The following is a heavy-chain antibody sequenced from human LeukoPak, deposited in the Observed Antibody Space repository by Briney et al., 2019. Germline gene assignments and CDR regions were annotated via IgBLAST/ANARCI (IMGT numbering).Heavy chain of an antibody. D-gene: IGHD6-13*01. Sequence: PSETLSLTCDVYKGSLSGYYWTWIRQPPGKGLEWIGEITHSGTTNYNPSVKSRVTISVDTSKNKFSLKLTSVTAADTAVYYCARRKASWYLDRWFDPWGQGTLVTVSS. V-gene: IGHV4-34*01. CDR2: ITHSGTT. J-gene: IGHJ5*02. CDR1: KGSLSGYY. CDR3: ARRKASWYLDRWFDP.